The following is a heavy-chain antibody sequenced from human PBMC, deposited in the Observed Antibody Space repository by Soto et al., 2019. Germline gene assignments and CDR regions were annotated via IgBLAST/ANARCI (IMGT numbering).Heavy chain of an antibody. Sequence: GGSLRLSCAASGFTFSSYAMHWVRQAPGKGLEWVAVISYDGSNKYYADSVKGRFTISRDNSKNTLYLQMNSLRAEDTAVYYCARDQHQYISSWHNWFYSWVHGT. J-gene: IGHJ5*01. CDR2: ISYDGSNK. CDR1: GFTFSSYA. CDR3: ARDQHQYISSWHNWFYS. V-gene: IGHV3-30-3*01. D-gene: IGHD6-13*01.